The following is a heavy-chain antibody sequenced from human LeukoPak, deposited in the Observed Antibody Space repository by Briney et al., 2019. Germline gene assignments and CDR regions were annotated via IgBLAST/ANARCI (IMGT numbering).Heavy chain of an antibody. CDR1: GFTFSSYA. CDR2: VSAGGDNT. J-gene: IGHJ4*02. D-gene: IGHD6-19*01. Sequence: GGSLRLSCAASGFTFSSYAMSWVRQAPGKGLEWVSAVSAGGDNTYYAGSVKGRFTISRDNSKNTVYLQMTSVTAEDTARYYCAKKRTPVAGTNYFDYWGQGILVTVSS. V-gene: IGHV3-23*01. CDR3: AKKRTPVAGTNYFDY.